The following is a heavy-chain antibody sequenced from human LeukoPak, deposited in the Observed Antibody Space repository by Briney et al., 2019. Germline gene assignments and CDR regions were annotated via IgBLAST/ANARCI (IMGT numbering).Heavy chain of an antibody. CDR1: GHTFTDYY. CDR2: INLNSGDT. D-gene: IGHD6-13*01. V-gene: IGHV1-2*02. CDR3: ARDSIEAPGLVFDF. J-gene: IGHJ3*01. Sequence: ASVKVSCKASGHTFTDYYVHWMRQAPGQGLEWMGWINLNSGDTRYAQRFRGRLTVTRDTSISTAYMDLNGLRSDDTAVYYCARDSIEAPGLVFDFWGQGTMVTISS.